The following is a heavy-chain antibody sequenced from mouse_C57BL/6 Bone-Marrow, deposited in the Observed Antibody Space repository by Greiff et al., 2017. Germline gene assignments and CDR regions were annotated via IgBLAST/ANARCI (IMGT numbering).Heavy chain of an antibody. D-gene: IGHD2-1*01. Sequence: QVQLQQPGTELVKPGASVKLSCKASGYTFTSYWMHWVKQRPGQGLEWIGNINPSNGGTNYNEKFKSKATLNVEKSSSTAYMQLSSLTSEDSAVYYCARSGGNYEISFAYWGQGTLVTVSA. CDR3: ARSGGNYEISFAY. CDR1: GYTFTSYW. V-gene: IGHV1-53*01. J-gene: IGHJ3*01. CDR2: INPSNGGT.